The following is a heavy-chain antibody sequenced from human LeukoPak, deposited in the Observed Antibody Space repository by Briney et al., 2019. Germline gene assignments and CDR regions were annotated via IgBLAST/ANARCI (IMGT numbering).Heavy chain of an antibody. D-gene: IGHD3-22*01. CDR3: ARDKFYYDDSSGYYGIDY. Sequence: GASVKVSCKASGYTFTGYYMHWVRQAPGQGLEWMGWINPNSGGTNYAQKFQGRVTMTRDTSISTAYMELSRLRSDDTAVYYCARDKFYYDDSSGYYGIDYWGQGTLVTVSS. CDR1: GYTFTGYY. V-gene: IGHV1-2*02. CDR2: INPNSGGT. J-gene: IGHJ4*02.